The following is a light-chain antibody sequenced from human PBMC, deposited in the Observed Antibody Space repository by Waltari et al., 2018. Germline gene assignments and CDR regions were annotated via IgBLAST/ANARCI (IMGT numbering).Light chain of an antibody. CDR2: AAS. Sequence: DIQMTQSPSSVSASVGDRVTMTCRASQGINSWLAWYQQKPGKAPKLLIYAASSLQSGFPSRFSGSGSGTDFTLTISSLQPEDFATYYCQQANLFLPITFGQGTRLEIK. J-gene: IGKJ5*01. CDR1: QGINSW. CDR3: QQANLFLPIT. V-gene: IGKV1-12*01.